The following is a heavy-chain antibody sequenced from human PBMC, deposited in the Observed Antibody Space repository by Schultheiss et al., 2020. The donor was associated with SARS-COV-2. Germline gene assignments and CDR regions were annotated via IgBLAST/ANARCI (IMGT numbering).Heavy chain of an antibody. CDR3: ARQDCGGDCPWGY. CDR1: GGSFSGYY. V-gene: IGHV4-34*01. D-gene: IGHD2-21*01. Sequence: SETLSLTCAVYGGSFSGYYWSWIRQPPGKGLEWIGEINHSGSTNYNPSLKSRVTISVDTSKNQFSLKLSSVTAADTAVYYCARQDCGGDCPWGYWGQGTLVTVSS. CDR2: INHSGST. J-gene: IGHJ4*02.